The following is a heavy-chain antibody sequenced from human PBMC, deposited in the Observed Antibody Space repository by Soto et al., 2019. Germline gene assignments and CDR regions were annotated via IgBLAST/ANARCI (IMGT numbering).Heavy chain of an antibody. V-gene: IGHV1-46*01. CDR1: GYTFTSYY. D-gene: IGHD3-22*01. Sequence: GASVKVSCKASGYTFTSYYMHWVRQAPGQGLEWMGIINPSGGSTSYAQKFQGRVTMTRDTSTSTVFMELSSLRSEDTAVYYCARTPYDSSGYPDAFDIWGQGTMVTVSS. CDR3: ARTPYDSSGYPDAFDI. J-gene: IGHJ3*02. CDR2: INPSGGST.